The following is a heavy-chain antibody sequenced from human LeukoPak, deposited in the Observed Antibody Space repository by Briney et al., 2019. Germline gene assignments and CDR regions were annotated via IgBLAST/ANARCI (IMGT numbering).Heavy chain of an antibody. D-gene: IGHD3-3*01. Sequence: ASVKVSCKASGYTFTGYYMHWVRQAPGQGLEWMGWINPNSGGTNYAQKFQGRVTMTRDTSISTAYMELSRLRSDDTAVYYCARGLGYDFWSGYYLNYWGQGTLVTVSS. CDR1: GYTFTGYY. J-gene: IGHJ4*02. CDR2: INPNSGGT. CDR3: ARGLGYDFWSGYYLNY. V-gene: IGHV1-2*02.